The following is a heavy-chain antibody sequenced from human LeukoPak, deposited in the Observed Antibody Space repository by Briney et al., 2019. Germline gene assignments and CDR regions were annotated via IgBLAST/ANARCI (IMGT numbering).Heavy chain of an antibody. V-gene: IGHV4-61*03. Sequence: PSETLSLTCTVSGYSVSSGYYWSWIRQPPGKGLEWIGYIDHTGSTNYNPSLNSRVTISRDTSKNHFSLELSSVTAADTAVYFCARGRVSSSSWCSTYYYYFYMDVWGKGTTVTVSS. CDR1: GYSVSSGYY. CDR2: IDHTGST. J-gene: IGHJ6*03. CDR3: ARGRVSSSSWCSTYYYYFYMDV. D-gene: IGHD6-13*01.